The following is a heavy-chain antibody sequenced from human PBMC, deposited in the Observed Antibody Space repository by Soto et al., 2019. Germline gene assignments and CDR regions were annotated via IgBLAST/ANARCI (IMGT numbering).Heavy chain of an antibody. V-gene: IGHV4-31*03. CDR3: AREAVTAMVPKYYFDY. CDR2: IYYSGST. Sequence: SETLSLTCTVSGGSISSGGYFWSWIRQHPGKGLEWIGYIYYSGSTYYNPSLKSRVTISVDTSKNQFSLKLSSVTAADTAVYYCAREAVTAMVPKYYFDYWGQGTLVTVSS. CDR1: GGSISSGGYF. J-gene: IGHJ4*02. D-gene: IGHD5-18*01.